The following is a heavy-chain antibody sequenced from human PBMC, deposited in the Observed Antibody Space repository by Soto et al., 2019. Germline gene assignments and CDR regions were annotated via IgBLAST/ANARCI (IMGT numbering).Heavy chain of an antibody. Sequence: EVQLVESGGGLAQPGGSLRLSCAASGFTFSSYWMHWVRQAPGKGLVWVSRIKGDGSSTSYADSVKGRFTISRDNAKNRLYLQIQSLRAEDTAVYYCARGGPSYSNSWYTYWGQGTLVAVSS. J-gene: IGHJ4*02. CDR1: GFTFSSYW. V-gene: IGHV3-74*01. CDR2: IKGDGSST. D-gene: IGHD6-13*01. CDR3: ARGGPSYSNSWYTY.